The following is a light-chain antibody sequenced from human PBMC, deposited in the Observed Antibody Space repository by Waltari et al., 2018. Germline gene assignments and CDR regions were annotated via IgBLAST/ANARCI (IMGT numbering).Light chain of an antibody. V-gene: IGLV8-61*01. CDR3: VLYMGGGIM. Sequence: VTQEPSLSVSPGGTVTLTCGLSSGSVSPSYYPSWYQQTPGQAPRPLIYSTNTRSSGVPDRFSGSILENKAALTITGAQADDECDYHCVLYMGGGIMFGGGTKLTVL. J-gene: IGLJ3*02. CDR1: SGSVSPSYY. CDR2: STN.